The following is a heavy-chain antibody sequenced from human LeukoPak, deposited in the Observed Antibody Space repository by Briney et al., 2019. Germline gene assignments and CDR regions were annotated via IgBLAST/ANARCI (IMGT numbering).Heavy chain of an antibody. D-gene: IGHD3-22*01. CDR3: ARAYDSSGYYYDAFDI. CDR1: GYTFTSYA. J-gene: IGHJ3*02. Sequence: ASVKVSCKASGYTFTSYAMNWVRQAPGQGLEWMGWINTNTGNPTYAQGFTGRFVFSLDTSVSTAYLQISSLKAEDTAVYYCARAYDSSGYYYDAFDIWGQGTMVTVSS. V-gene: IGHV7-4-1*02. CDR2: INTNTGNP.